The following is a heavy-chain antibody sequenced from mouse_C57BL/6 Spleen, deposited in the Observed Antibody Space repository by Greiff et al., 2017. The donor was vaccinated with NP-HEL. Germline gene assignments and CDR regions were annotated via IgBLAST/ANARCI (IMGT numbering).Heavy chain of an antibody. V-gene: IGHV5-9-1*02. CDR3: TKSPGEGYGNYDAMDY. Sequence: EVKLMESGEGLVKPGGSLKLSCAASGFTFSSYAMSWVRQTPEKRLEWVAYISSGGDYINYADTVKGRFTISRDNARNTLYLQMSSLKSEDTAMYYCTKSPGEGYGNYDAMDYWGQGTSVTVSS. J-gene: IGHJ4*01. CDR2: ISSGGDYI. D-gene: IGHD2-10*02. CDR1: GFTFSSYA.